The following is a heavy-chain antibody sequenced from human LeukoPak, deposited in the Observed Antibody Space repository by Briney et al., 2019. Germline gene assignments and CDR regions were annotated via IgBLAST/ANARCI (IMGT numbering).Heavy chain of an antibody. Sequence: SETLSLTCTVSGGSISSGGYYWSWIRQHPGKGLEWIGYIYYSGSTYYNPSLKSRVTISVDTSKNQFSLKLSSVTAADTAVYYCARGIAYCGGDCPLEYWGQGTLVTVSS. J-gene: IGHJ4*02. CDR3: ARGIAYCGGDCPLEY. V-gene: IGHV4-31*03. D-gene: IGHD2-21*01. CDR2: IYYSGST. CDR1: GGSISSGGYY.